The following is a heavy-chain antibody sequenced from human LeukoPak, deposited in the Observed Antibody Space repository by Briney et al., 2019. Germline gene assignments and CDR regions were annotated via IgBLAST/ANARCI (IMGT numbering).Heavy chain of an antibody. CDR1: GYTFTSYG. Sequence: ASVKVFCKASGYTFTSYGISWVRQAPGQGLEWMGWISAYNGKTNYAQKLQGRVTMITDTSTSTAYMELRSLRSDDTAVYYCARDLLEGDYGIGFDYWGQGTLVTVSS. CDR2: ISAYNGKT. CDR3: ARDLLEGDYGIGFDY. D-gene: IGHD4-17*01. J-gene: IGHJ4*02. V-gene: IGHV1-18*01.